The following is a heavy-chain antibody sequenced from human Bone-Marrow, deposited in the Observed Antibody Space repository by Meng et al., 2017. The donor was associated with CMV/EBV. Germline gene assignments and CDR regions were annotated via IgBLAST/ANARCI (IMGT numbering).Heavy chain of an antibody. D-gene: IGHD2-2*01. CDR3: ARERCSSTSCYGIDAFDI. V-gene: IGHV1-58*01. J-gene: IGHJ3*02. CDR2: IVVGSGNT. Sequence: SVKVSCKASGFTFTSSAVQWVRQARGQRLEWIGWIVVGSGNTNYAQKFQERVTITRDMSTSTAYMELSSLRSEDTAVYYCARERCSSTSCYGIDAFDIWGQGTMVTFSS. CDR1: GFTFTSSA.